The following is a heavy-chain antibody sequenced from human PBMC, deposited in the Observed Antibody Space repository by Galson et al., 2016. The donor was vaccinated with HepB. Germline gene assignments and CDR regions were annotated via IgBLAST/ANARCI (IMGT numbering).Heavy chain of an antibody. CDR1: GGTLSSYA. D-gene: IGHD3-3*01. CDR2: IISIFAKA. J-gene: IGHJ3*01. V-gene: IGHV1-69*13. CDR3: ARATISNPPMPKSN. Sequence: SVKVSCKASGGTLSSYAISWVRQAPGQGLEWMGGIISIFAKAYYAQKFQGRVTITADESTSTVHMELSSLTSADTAVYYCARATISNPPMPKSNWGQGTMVTVSS.